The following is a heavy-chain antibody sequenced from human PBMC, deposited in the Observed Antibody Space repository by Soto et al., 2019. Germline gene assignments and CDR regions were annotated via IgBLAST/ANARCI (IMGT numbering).Heavy chain of an antibody. CDR3: ARGYDFWSGYYYPYGMDV. J-gene: IGHJ6*02. D-gene: IGHD3-3*01. V-gene: IGHV3-9*01. CDR1: GFTFDDHA. CDR2: ISWISDFI. Sequence: PGGSLRLSCVGSGFTFDDHAMHWVRQAPGKGLEWVSGISWISDFIGYADSVKGRFTISRDNSKNTLYLQMNSLRAEDTAVYYCARGYDFWSGYYYPYGMDVWGQGTTVTVSS.